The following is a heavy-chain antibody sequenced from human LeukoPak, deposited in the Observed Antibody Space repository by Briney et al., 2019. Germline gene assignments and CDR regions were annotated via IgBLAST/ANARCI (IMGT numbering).Heavy chain of an antibody. CDR1: AYTFTNYY. CDR2: INPSGGTT. CDR3: ARAIYSSSWFDY. J-gene: IGHJ4*02. V-gene: IGHV1-46*01. D-gene: IGHD6-13*01. Sequence: ASVKVSCKASAYTFTNYYIHWVRQAPGQGLEWMGMINPSGGTTSYAQKFQGRATMTRDTSTSTVYMELSSLRSEDTAVYYCARAIYSSSWFDYWGQGTLVTVSS.